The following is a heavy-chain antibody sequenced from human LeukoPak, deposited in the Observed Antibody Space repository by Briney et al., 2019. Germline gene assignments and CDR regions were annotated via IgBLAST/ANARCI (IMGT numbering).Heavy chain of an antibody. CDR2: IRSKADSYAT. CDR1: GFTFSGSV. D-gene: IGHD3-10*01. J-gene: IGHJ4*02. Sequence: PGGSLRLSCVASGFTFSGSVMHWVRQASGKGLEWVGRIRSKADSYATADAASVKGRFTMSRDDSKNTLYLQMNSLKTEDTAVYFCTTLRGFDYRGQGTLVTVSS. V-gene: IGHV3-73*01. CDR3: TTLRGFDY.